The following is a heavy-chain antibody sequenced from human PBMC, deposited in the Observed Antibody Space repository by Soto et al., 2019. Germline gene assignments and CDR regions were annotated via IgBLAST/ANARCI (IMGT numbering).Heavy chain of an antibody. J-gene: IGHJ6*03. Sequence: GESLKISCKGSGYSFTSYWIGWVRQMPGKGLEWMGIIYPGDSDTRYSPSFQGQVTISADKSISTAYLQWSSLKASDTAMYYCARLFTEYCSSTSCYAVIRFAADYYYYYMDVSGKRTTVTVSS. V-gene: IGHV5-51*01. CDR1: GYSFTSYW. D-gene: IGHD2-2*01. CDR3: ARLFTEYCSSTSCYAVIRFAADYYYYYMDV. CDR2: IYPGDSDT.